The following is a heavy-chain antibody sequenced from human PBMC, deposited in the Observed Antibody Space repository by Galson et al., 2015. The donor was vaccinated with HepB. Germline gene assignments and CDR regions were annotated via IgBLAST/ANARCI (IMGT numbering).Heavy chain of an antibody. V-gene: IGHV1-69*10. CDR1: GGTFSSYA. CDR2: IIPIFGIA. D-gene: IGHD2-2*01. CDR3: ARVVPERSHFDY. J-gene: IGHJ4*02. Sequence: SVKVSCKASGGTFSSYAISWVRQAPGQGLEWMGGIIPIFGIANYAQKFQGRVTMTRDTSISTAYMELSRLRSDDTAVYYCARVVPERSHFDYWGQGTLVTVSS.